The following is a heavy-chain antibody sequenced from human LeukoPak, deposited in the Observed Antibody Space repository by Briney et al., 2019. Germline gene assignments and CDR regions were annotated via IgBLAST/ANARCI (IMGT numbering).Heavy chain of an antibody. CDR1: GGSISSGGYY. J-gene: IGHJ4*02. CDR2: IYYSGST. V-gene: IGHV4-31*03. Sequence: PSETLSLTCTVSGGSISSGGYYWSWIRQHPGKGLEWIGYIYYSGSTYYNPSLKSRVTISVDTSKNQFSLKLSSVTAADTAVYYCARAYYYDSSGYFPVGYFDYWGQGTLVTVSS. CDR3: ARAYYYDSSGYFPVGYFDY. D-gene: IGHD3-22*01.